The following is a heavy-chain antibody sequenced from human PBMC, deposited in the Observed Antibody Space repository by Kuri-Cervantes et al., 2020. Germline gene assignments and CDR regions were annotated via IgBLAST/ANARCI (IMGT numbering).Heavy chain of an antibody. CDR3: ARGLYDILACMDV. J-gene: IGHJ6*02. CDR2: ISSSSSYI. CDR1: GFTFSSYS. Sequence: GESLKISCAASGFTFSSYSMNWVHQAPGKGLEWVSSISSSSSYIYYADPVKGRFTISRDNSKNTLYLQMNSLRAEDTAVYYCARGLYDILACMDVWGQGTTVTVSS. D-gene: IGHD3-9*01. V-gene: IGHV3-21*04.